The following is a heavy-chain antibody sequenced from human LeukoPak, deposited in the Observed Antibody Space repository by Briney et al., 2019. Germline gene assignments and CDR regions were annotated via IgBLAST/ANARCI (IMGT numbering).Heavy chain of an antibody. V-gene: IGHV4-59*01. CDR3: ASLYSYRYNPYDY. D-gene: IGHD5-18*01. Sequence: SETLSLTCTVSSGYISRYYWSGIRQPPGKGLEWIGYIYYSGSTNYNPSLKSRVTMSVHTSKKKISLKLSSVTAAHPAVYYSASLYSYRYNPYDYWGQGTLVSVSS. CDR1: SGYISRYY. J-gene: IGHJ4*02. CDR2: IYYSGST.